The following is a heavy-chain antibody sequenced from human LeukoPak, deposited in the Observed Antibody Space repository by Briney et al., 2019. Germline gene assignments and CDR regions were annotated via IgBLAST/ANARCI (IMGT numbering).Heavy chain of an antibody. V-gene: IGHV1-2*02. CDR2: INPNSGGT. J-gene: IGHJ4*02. D-gene: IGHD3-3*01. Sequence: GASVKVSCKASGYTFTGYYMHWVRQAPGQGLEWMGWINPNSGGTNYAQKFQGRVTMTRDTSISTAYMELSRLRSDDTAVYYCARDDDFWSGYSLDYWGQGTQVTVSS. CDR1: GYTFTGYY. CDR3: ARDDDFWSGYSLDY.